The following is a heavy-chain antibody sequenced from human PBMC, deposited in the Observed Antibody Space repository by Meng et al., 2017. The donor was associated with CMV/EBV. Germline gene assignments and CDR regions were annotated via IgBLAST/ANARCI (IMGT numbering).Heavy chain of an antibody. J-gene: IGHJ6*02. Sequence: GESLKISCAASGFTFSSYWMHWVRQAPGKGLVWVSRINSDGSSTSYADSVKGRFTTSRDNAKNTLYLQMNSLRAEDTAVYYCARDRVATTSYYYYGMDVWGQGTTVTVSS. V-gene: IGHV3-74*01. CDR3: ARDRVATTSYYYYGMDV. D-gene: IGHD5-24*01. CDR2: INSDGSST. CDR1: GFTFSSYW.